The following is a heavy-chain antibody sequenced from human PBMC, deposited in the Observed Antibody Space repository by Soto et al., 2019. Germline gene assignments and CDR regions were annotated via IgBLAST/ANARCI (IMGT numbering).Heavy chain of an antibody. Sequence: QVQLVESGGGVVQPGRSLRLSCAASGFTFSSYGMHWVRQAPGKGLVWVAVIWYDGSNKYYADSVKGRFTISRDNSKNTLYLQMYSLRAEDTAVYYCAREGDYGSGSYHWDYWGQGTLVTVSS. CDR3: AREGDYGSGSYHWDY. J-gene: IGHJ4*02. CDR2: IWYDGSNK. CDR1: GFTFSSYG. D-gene: IGHD3-10*01. V-gene: IGHV3-33*01.